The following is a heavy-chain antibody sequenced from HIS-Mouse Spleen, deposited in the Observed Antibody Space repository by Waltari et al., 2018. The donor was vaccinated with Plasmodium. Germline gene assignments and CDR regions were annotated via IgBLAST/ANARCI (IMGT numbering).Heavy chain of an antibody. CDR1: GYSISSGYY. Sequence: QVQLQESGPGLVKPSETLSLTCTVSGYSISSGYYWGWIRQHPGQGLEWIGSIYHRGSTDYNPSLKSRVTISVDTSKNQFSLKLSSVTAADTAVYYCARVDYGSGDYYYYYGMDVWGQGTTVTVSS. CDR2: IYHRGST. D-gene: IGHD3-10*01. V-gene: IGHV4-38-2*02. CDR3: ARVDYGSGDYYYYYGMDV. J-gene: IGHJ6*02.